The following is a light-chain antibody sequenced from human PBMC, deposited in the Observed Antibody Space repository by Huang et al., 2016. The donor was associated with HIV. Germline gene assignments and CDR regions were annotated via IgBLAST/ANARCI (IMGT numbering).Light chain of an antibody. CDR1: ETIASNY. CDR3: QQYGTSPLT. J-gene: IGKJ1*01. V-gene: IGKV3-20*01. CDR2: GAA. Sequence: TQSPGTLSLSPGKRVALSCRASETIASNYLAWYRQSPGQAPRPLIYGAANRATETPDRFSGSGSGTDFTLTITKLEPEDAAVYYCQQYGTSPLTFGQGTRVEIK.